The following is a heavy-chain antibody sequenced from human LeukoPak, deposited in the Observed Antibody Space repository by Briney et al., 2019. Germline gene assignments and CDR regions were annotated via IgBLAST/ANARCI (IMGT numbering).Heavy chain of an antibody. CDR1: GYTFTSYY. CDR3: ARSNTFYGDYNWFDP. J-gene: IGHJ5*02. D-gene: IGHD4-17*01. CDR2: MNPNSDNT. V-gene: IGHV1-8*01. Sequence: GASVKVFCKASGYTFTSYYINWVRQPTGQGPEEMVWMNPNSDNTGYAKKFQGRVTMTRNNSISTAYMELSSLRSEETAVYYCARSNTFYGDYNWFDPWGQGTLVTVSS.